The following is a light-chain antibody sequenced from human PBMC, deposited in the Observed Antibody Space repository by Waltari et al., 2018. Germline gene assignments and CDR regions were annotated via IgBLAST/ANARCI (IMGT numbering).Light chain of an antibody. J-gene: IGLJ2*01. CDR1: TGAVTSAYY. CDR2: NTS. Sequence: QTVVTQEPSLTVSPGGTVTLTCASSTGAVTSAYYPNWFQQKPGQAPRALIYNTSNNHSWTPARFSGSLLGGKAALTLSGVQADDEAEYYCLLYYGGAQLVFGGGTKLTVL. CDR3: LLYYGGAQLV. V-gene: IGLV7-43*01.